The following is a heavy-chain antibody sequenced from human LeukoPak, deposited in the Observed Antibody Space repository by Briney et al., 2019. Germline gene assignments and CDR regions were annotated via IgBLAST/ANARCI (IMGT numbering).Heavy chain of an antibody. V-gene: IGHV3-23*01. Sequence: GGSLRLSCAASGFTFSSYAMSWVRQAPGKGLEWVSAISGSGGSTYYADSVKGRFTISRDNSKNTLYLQMNSLRAEETAVYYCAKPLGYYDSSGYYSHYYYYYMDVWGKGTTVTVSS. CDR1: GFTFSSYA. J-gene: IGHJ6*03. CDR2: ISGSGGST. D-gene: IGHD3-22*01. CDR3: AKPLGYYDSSGYYSHYYYYYMDV.